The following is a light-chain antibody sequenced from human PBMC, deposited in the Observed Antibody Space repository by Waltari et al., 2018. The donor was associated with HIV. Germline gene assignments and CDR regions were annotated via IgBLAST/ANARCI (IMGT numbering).Light chain of an antibody. J-gene: IGLJ3*02. Sequence: SYELTQPPSVSVSPGQTARITCSGDALPKQYAYWYQQKPGQTPVLVIYTDSERPSGSPERFAGSSSGTTVTLTNSGVQAEDEADYYCQSADSSGTWVFGGGTKLTVL. V-gene: IGLV3-25*03. CDR1: ALPKQY. CDR2: TDS. CDR3: QSADSSGTWV.